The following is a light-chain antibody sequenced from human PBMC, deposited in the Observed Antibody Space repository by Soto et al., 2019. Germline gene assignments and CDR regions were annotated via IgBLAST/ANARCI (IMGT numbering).Light chain of an antibody. V-gene: IGLV2-11*01. CDR3: CSYAGTYTYV. CDR1: SADVGGYKS. CDR2: DVS. J-gene: IGLJ1*01. Sequence: QSALTQPRSVSGSPGQSVTITCTGTSADVGGYKSVSWFQQYPGKAPKLMIFDVSKRPSGVPDRFSGSKSGNTAYLTISGLQAEDEAIYYCCSYAGTYTYVFGTETKVTVL.